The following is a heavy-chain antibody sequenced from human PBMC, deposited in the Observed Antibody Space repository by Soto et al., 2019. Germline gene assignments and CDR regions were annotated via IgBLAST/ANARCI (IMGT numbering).Heavy chain of an antibody. V-gene: IGHV1-69*01. Sequence: QVQLVQSGAEVKKPGSSVKVSCKASGGTFSSYAISWVRQAPGQGLEWMGGIIPIFGTANYAQKFQGRVTITADESTSTAYMELSSLRSEDTAVYYCARDPSIGYCSGGSCYSDYYYYGMDVWGQGTTVTVSS. CDR3: ARDPSIGYCSGGSCYSDYYYYGMDV. CDR1: GGTFSSYA. J-gene: IGHJ6*02. D-gene: IGHD2-15*01. CDR2: IIPIFGTA.